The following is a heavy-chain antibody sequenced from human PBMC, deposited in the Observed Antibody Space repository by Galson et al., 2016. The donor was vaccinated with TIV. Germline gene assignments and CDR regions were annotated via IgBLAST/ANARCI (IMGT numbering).Heavy chain of an antibody. CDR1: GGSFSSYV. CDR2: IIPLFSTA. Sequence: SVKVSCKASGGSFSSYVISWVRQAPGQGLEWMGGIIPLFSTANYAQKFQGRVTITADESTSTAYMELNSLRSEDTAIYYCAKDRNTAMDTYYWYYGMDVWGQGTTVTVSS. V-gene: IGHV1-69*13. D-gene: IGHD5-18*01. J-gene: IGHJ6*02. CDR3: AKDRNTAMDTYYWYYGMDV.